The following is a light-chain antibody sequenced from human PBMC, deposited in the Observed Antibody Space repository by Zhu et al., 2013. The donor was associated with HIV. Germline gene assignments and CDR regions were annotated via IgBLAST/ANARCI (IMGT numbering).Light chain of an antibody. CDR1: SSNIGNNY. CDR3: GTWDSSLSAAGPV. Sequence: QSVLTQPPSVSAAPGQKVTISCSGSSSNIGNNYVSWYQQLPGTAPKLLIYDNNKRPSGIPDRFSGSKSGTSATLGITGLQTGDEADYYCGTWDSSLSAAGPVFGGGTKLTVL. CDR2: DNN. V-gene: IGLV1-51*01. J-gene: IGLJ2*01.